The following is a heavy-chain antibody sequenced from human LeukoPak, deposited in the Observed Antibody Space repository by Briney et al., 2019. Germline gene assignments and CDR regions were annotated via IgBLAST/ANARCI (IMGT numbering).Heavy chain of an antibody. V-gene: IGHV3-7*01. D-gene: IGHD5-24*01. CDR2: INQDGSEK. Sequence: GGSLGLSCAASGFTFSSYWMNWVRQAPGKGLEWVASINQDGSEKYYLDSVKGRFTISRDNAKNSLYLQMNSLRDEDTAVYSCARDGVRDGLYFDRWGQGTLVTVSS. CDR3: ARDGVRDGLYFDR. J-gene: IGHJ4*02. CDR1: GFTFSSYW.